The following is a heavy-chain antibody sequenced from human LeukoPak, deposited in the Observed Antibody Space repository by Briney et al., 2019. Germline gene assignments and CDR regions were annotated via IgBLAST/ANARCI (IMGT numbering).Heavy chain of an antibody. CDR1: GYTFSSHG. CDR2: INGAGDNP. V-gene: IGHV3-23*01. J-gene: IGHJ4*02. D-gene: IGHD3-16*01. CDR3: AKVSVCYGCYLDY. Sequence: GGSLRLSCAASGYTFSSHGLTWVRQAPGKGLEWVSTINGAGDNPYYAETVKRRFTISRDNSKNTLYLQMHSLRAEDTAIYYCAKVSVCYGCYLDYWGQGPLVTVS.